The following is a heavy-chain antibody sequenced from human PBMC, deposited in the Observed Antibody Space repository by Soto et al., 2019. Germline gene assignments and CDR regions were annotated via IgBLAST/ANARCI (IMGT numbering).Heavy chain of an antibody. CDR2: ISYDGSNK. Sequence: PGGSLRLSCAASGFPFSSYGMHWVRQAPGKGLEWVAVISYDGSNKYYADSVKGRFTISKDNSKNTLYLQMNSLRAEDTAVYYCAKEGPRIAAAGTEYFQHWGQGTLVTVSS. J-gene: IGHJ1*01. D-gene: IGHD6-13*01. CDR1: GFPFSSYG. CDR3: AKEGPRIAAAGTEYFQH. V-gene: IGHV3-30*18.